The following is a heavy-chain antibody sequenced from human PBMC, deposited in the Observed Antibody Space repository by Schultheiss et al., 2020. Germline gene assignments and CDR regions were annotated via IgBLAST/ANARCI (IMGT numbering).Heavy chain of an antibody. CDR2: ISYDGSKK. Sequence: GGSLRLSCAASGFTFSSYGMHWVRQAPGKGLEWVAVISYDGSKKYYADSVKGRFTISRDNSKNTLYLQMNSLRAEDTAVYYCARDMPAAIQTSWFDPWGQGTLVTVSS. V-gene: IGHV3-30*03. CDR3: ARDMPAAIQTSWFDP. D-gene: IGHD2-2*01. CDR1: GFTFSSYG. J-gene: IGHJ5*02.